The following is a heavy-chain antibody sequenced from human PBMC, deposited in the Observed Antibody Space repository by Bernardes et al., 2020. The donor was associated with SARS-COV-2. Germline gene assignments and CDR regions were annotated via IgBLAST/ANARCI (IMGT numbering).Heavy chain of an antibody. CDR2: IYHSGST. Sequence: SETLSLTCTVSGGSISNNYWSWIRQPPGKGLEWIGYIYHSGSTNYNLSLKSRVTLSVDTSKNQFSLKLRSVTAEDTAVYYCARDSARPTLYGNFDYWGLGILVSVSS. D-gene: IGHD3-10*01. CDR3: ARDSARPTLYGNFDY. CDR1: GGSISNNY. V-gene: IGHV4-59*01. J-gene: IGHJ4*02.